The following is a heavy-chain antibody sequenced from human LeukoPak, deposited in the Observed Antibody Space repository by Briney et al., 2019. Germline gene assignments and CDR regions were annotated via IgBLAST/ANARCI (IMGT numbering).Heavy chain of an antibody. V-gene: IGHV3-23*01. CDR2: ISGSGGST. D-gene: IGHD2-15*01. CDR1: GFTFSSYA. CDR3: ARHALGYCSGGSCYWFDP. J-gene: IGHJ5*02. Sequence: PGGSLRLSCAASGFTFSSYAMSWVRQAPGKGLEWVSAISGSGGSTYYADSVKGRFTISRDNSKNTLYLQMNSLRAEDTAVYYCARHALGYCSGGSCYWFDPWGQGTLVTVSS.